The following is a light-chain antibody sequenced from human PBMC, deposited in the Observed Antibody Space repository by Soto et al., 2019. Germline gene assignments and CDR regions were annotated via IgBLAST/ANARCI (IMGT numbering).Light chain of an antibody. CDR2: AAS. J-gene: IGKJ1*01. CDR3: QQSYSTLWT. V-gene: IGKV1-39*01. CDR1: QSINDY. Sequence: IQMTQSPSSLSASVGDRVNITCRASQSINDYLNCDQQKPGTAPRLLIYAASNLQSWVPSRLSGSGAGTDFTLTINRLQPEDCATYYCQQSYSTLWTFGPGTRVEIK.